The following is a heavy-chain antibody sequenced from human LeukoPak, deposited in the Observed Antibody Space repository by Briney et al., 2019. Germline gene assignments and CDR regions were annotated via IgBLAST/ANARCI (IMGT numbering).Heavy chain of an antibody. Sequence: VASVKVSCKASGYTFTGYYMHWVRQAPGQGLEWMGWINPNSGGTNYAQKFQGRVTMTRDTSISTAYMELSRLRSDDTAVYYCARDSVAGYSYGPFDYWGQGTLVTVSS. CDR1: GYTFTGYY. D-gene: IGHD5-18*01. J-gene: IGHJ4*02. V-gene: IGHV1-2*02. CDR3: ARDSVAGYSYGPFDY. CDR2: INPNSGGT.